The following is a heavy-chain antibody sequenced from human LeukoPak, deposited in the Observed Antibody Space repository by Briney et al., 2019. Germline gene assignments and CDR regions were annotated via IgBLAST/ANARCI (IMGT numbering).Heavy chain of an antibody. J-gene: IGHJ4*02. Sequence: GGSLRLSCAASGFTFSSYGMHWVRQAPGKGLEWVANIKQDGSERYYSDSVKGRFTISRDNAKNSLYLQMNSLRAEDTAMYYCARERLGYSDLENWGQGTLVTVSS. CDR2: IKQDGSER. V-gene: IGHV3-7*03. D-gene: IGHD3-16*01. CDR1: GFTFSSYG. CDR3: ARERLGYSDLEN.